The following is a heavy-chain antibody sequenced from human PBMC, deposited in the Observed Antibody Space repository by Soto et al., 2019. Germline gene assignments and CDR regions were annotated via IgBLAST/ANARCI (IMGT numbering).Heavy chain of an antibody. J-gene: IGHJ3*02. D-gene: IGHD2-21*01. CDR1: GYTFTNYY. V-gene: IGHV1-46*03. CDR2: INPDIGVT. Sequence: QMQLVQSGAEVRKPGASVKVSCKASGYTFTNYYINWVRQVPGQGLEWMGVINPDIGVTNYAQKFQGRVSMTRDTSPRTVSMELSSLSSEDTAVYYCARALGTVVVLTPDTLDIWRQGTVVTVSS. CDR3: ARALGTVVVLTPDTLDI.